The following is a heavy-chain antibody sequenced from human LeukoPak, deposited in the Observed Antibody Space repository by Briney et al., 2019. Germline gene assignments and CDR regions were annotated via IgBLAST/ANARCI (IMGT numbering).Heavy chain of an antibody. V-gene: IGHV3-21*01. J-gene: IGHJ4*02. D-gene: IGHD6-13*01. CDR2: IASSGTYI. Sequence: GGSLRLSCAASRFTFSTYGMNWVRQAPGKGLEWVSCIASSGTYIYYADSVKGRFTISRDNAKNLLYLQLNSLRAEDTAVYYCVREAYSSTWYQDYWGQGTLVTVSS. CDR1: RFTFSTYG. CDR3: VREAYSSTWYQDY.